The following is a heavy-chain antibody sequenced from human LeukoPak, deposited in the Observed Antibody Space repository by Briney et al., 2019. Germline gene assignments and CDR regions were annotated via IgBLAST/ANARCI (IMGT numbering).Heavy chain of an antibody. CDR2: ISYDGSNK. Sequence: PGGSLRLSCAASGFTFSSYGMHWVRQAPGKGLEWVAVISYDGSNKYYADSVKGRFTISRDNSKNTLYLQMNSLRAEDTAVYYCAKDIADGYDSLDYWGQGTLVTVSS. V-gene: IGHV3-30*18. D-gene: IGHD5-24*01. CDR3: AKDIADGYDSLDY. CDR1: GFTFSSYG. J-gene: IGHJ4*02.